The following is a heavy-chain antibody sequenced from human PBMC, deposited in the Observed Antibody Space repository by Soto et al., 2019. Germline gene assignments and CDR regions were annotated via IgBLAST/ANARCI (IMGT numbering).Heavy chain of an antibody. Sequence: QGQLVQSGAEVKKPGASVKVSCMTSGYSFTSFDVHWVRQATGQGLEWMGWVNPNSGDTAFAQQFQGRVSMTRDTSIRTAYMELSRLASDDTAVYYCARGPFLIPALDLWSQGTLVNVSS. V-gene: IGHV1-8*01. CDR3: ARGPFLIPALDL. CDR1: GYSFTSFD. D-gene: IGHD3-16*01. CDR2: VNPNSGDT. J-gene: IGHJ5*02.